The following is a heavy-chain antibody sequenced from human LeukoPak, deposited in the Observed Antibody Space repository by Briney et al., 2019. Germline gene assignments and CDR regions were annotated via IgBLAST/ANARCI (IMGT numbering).Heavy chain of an antibody. CDR2: ISSRSATI. CDR1: GFAFSSYS. CDR3: ARVGYSGSYYVGRTPKYYYYYMDV. V-gene: IGHV3-48*01. Sequence: GGSLRLSCAASGFAFSSYSMNWVRQAPGKGLEWVSYISSRSATIYYADSVKGRFTISRDNAKNSLYLQMNSLRAEDTAVYYCARVGYSGSYYVGRTPKYYYYYMDVWGKGTTVTISS. J-gene: IGHJ6*03. D-gene: IGHD1-26*01.